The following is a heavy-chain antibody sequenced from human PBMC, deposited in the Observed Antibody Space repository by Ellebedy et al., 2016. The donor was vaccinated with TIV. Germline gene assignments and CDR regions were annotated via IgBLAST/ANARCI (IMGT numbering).Heavy chain of an antibody. CDR2: ISVIGGRT. CDR3: AKDSGSIVATNEFDY. CDR1: EFTFSNYA. V-gene: IGHV3-23*01. J-gene: IGHJ4*02. Sequence: GGSLRLXXAVSEFTFSNYAMSWVRQAPGKGLEWVSAISVIGGRTYYADSVKGRFTISRDNAENSLYLQMNSLRAEDTAVYYCAKDSGSIVATNEFDYWGQGTLVTVSS. D-gene: IGHD5-12*01.